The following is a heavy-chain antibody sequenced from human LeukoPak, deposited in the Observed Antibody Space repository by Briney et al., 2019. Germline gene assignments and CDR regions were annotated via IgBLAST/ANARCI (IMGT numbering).Heavy chain of an antibody. D-gene: IGHD6-13*01. CDR1: GFPFSNYA. CDR3: AKGIDVQQHQVPCDY. J-gene: IGHJ4*02. CDR2: ISGSGDST. Sequence: GGSLRLSCAASGFPFSNYAVTWVRQAPGKGLEWVSAISGSGDSTFYADSVKGRFTISRDNSKNTLSLQMNSLRAEDTALYYCAKGIDVQQHQVPCDYWGQGTRVTVSS. V-gene: IGHV3-23*01.